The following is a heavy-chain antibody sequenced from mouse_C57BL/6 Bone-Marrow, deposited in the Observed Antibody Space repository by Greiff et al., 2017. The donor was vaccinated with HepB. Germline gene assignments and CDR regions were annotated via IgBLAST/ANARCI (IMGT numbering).Heavy chain of an antibody. CDR2: ISYSGSN. CDR1: GYSITSGYD. V-gene: IGHV3-1*01. CDR3: ARATHSKGWYFDY. D-gene: IGHD2-5*01. J-gene: IGHJ2*01. Sequence: VQLKESGPGMVKPSQSLSLTCTVTGYSITSGYDWHWIRHFPGNKLEWMGYISYSGSNNYNPSLKSRISITHDTSKNHFFLKLNSVTTEDTATYYCARATHSKGWYFDYWGQGTTLTVSS.